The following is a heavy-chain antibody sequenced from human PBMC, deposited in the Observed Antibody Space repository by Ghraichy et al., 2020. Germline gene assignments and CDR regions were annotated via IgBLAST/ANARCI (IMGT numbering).Heavy chain of an antibody. CDR1: GFNFTASW. CDR2: IKQDGSEK. CDR3: ARDRAYKSFDY. Sequence: GGSLRLSCVASGFNFTASWMNWVRQAPGKGLEWVAGIKQDGSEKYHVDSVKGRFTISRDNAKNSLYLQMNSLRVEDTAVYYCARDRAYKSFDYWGQGILVTVSS. J-gene: IGHJ4*02. D-gene: IGHD5-24*01. V-gene: IGHV3-7*03.